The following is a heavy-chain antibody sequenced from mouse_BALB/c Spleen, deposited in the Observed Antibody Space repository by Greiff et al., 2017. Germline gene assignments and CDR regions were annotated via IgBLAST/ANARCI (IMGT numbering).Heavy chain of an antibody. J-gene: IGHJ3*01. CDR2: ISDGGSYT. V-gene: IGHV5-4*02. CDR1: GFTFSDYY. CDR3: ARERGGLRFAY. Sequence: EVKLVESGGGLVKPGGSLKLSCAASGFTFSDYYMYWVRQTPEKRLEWVATISDGGSYTYYPDSVKGRFTISRDNAKNTLYLQMSSLKSEDTAMYYCARERGGLRFAYWGQGTLVTVSA. D-gene: IGHD2-4*01.